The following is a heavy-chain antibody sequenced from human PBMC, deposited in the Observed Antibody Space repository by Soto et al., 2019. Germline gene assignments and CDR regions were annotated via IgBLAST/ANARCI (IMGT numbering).Heavy chain of an antibody. J-gene: IGHJ4*02. CDR2: ISYDGSNK. D-gene: IGHD6-13*01. CDR1: GFTFSSYA. CDR3: ARDLTAAAGEFDY. V-gene: IGHV3-30-3*01. Sequence: QVQLAESGGGVVQPGRSLRLSCAASGFTFSSYAMHWVRQAPGKGLEWVAVISYDGSNKYYADSVKGRFTISRDNSKNTLYLQMNSLRAEDTAVYYCARDLTAAAGEFDYWGQGTLVTVSS.